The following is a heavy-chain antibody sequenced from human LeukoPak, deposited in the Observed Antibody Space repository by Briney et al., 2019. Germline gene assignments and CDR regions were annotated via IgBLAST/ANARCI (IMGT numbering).Heavy chain of an antibody. V-gene: IGHV4-34*01. CDR3: ARGPYGLDI. J-gene: IGHJ6*02. CDR1: GGSLSGYF. Sequence: SETLSLTCTVYGGSLSGYFWNWIRQSPGKGLQWMGEINHSGTTNYNPSLESRLTLSLDTSKNLFSLNLRSMTAADAAVYFCARGPYGLDIWGQGTTVIVSS. CDR2: INHSGTT.